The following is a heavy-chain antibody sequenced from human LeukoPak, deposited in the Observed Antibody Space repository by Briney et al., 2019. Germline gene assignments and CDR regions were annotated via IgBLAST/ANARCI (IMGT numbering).Heavy chain of an antibody. Sequence: PGGSLRLSCAASGFTFDDYAMHWVRQAPGKGLEWVPGITWNSGNIAQADSVKGRFTISRDNAKNSLHLQMDSLRPEDTALYYCAKSRGYHGSGREPFDYWGQGTLVTASS. D-gene: IGHD3-10*01. CDR3: AKSRGYHGSGREPFDY. J-gene: IGHJ4*02. CDR2: ITWNSGNI. CDR1: GFTFDDYA. V-gene: IGHV3-9*01.